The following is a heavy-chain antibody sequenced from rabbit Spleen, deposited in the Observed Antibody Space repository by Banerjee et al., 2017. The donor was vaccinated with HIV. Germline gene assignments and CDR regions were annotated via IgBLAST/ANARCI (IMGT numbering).Heavy chain of an antibody. CDR2: IDAVSGGFT. D-gene: IGHD1-1*01. Sequence: QEQLEESGGDLVQPGASLTLTCIASGVSFSGYSYMCWLRPAPGKGVVWMACIDAVSGGFTYFATWAKGRFTISKPTSTTVTLQMTRRTAADDAAYFFARDAASCGSCDGGDLWGPGTLVTVS. CDR3: ARDAASCGSCDGGDL. V-gene: IGHV1S45*01. CDR1: GVSFSGYSY. J-gene: IGHJ4*01.